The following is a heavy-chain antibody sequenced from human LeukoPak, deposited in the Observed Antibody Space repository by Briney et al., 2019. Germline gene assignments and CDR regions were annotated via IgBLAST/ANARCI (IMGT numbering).Heavy chain of an antibody. CDR3: ARAFYSSSSGGGNYFDY. CDR2: LNPNNGTT. J-gene: IGHJ4*01. CDR1: GYTFTSFD. V-gene: IGHV1-8*01. D-gene: IGHD6-6*01. Sequence: ASVKVSCTPSGYTFTSFDINWVRQAPGQGLEWMGYLNPNNGTTGYAQKFQGRVTLTRDTSRGTAYMEVNSLKSDDTAIYFCARAFYSSSSGGGNYFDYWGVGTMVTVSS.